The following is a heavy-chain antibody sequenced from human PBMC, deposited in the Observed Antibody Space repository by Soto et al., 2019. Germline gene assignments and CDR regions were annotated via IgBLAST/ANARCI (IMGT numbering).Heavy chain of an antibody. V-gene: IGHV5-51*07. CDR1: GDRDSSYW. Sequence: CAALTISCEGPGDRDSSYWRGLVHQMKRQGLDLMCILYPGDSDTRSSPSFQGQVTISADKSISTAYLQWSSLKASDTAMYYCAIHVFSSSSSYYYFCGMDVWGQGTTVTVAS. D-gene: IGHD6-6*01. CDR2: LYPGDSDT. J-gene: IGHJ6*02. CDR3: AIHVFSSSSSYYYFCGMDV.